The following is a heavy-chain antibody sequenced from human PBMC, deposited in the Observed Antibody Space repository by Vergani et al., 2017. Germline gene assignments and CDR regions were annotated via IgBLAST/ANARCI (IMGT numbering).Heavy chain of an antibody. CDR3: ASNQPYYYGSGSYLEVVWFDP. CDR2: IIPIFGTA. V-gene: IGHV1-69*12. J-gene: IGHJ5*02. CDR1: GGTFSSYA. Sequence: QVQLVQSGAEVKKPGSSVKVSCKASGGTFSSYAISWVRQAPGQGLEWMGGIIPIFGTANYAQKFQGRVTITADESTSTAYMELSSLRSEDTAVYYCASNQPYYYGSGSYLEVVWFDPWGQGTLVTVSS. D-gene: IGHD3-10*01.